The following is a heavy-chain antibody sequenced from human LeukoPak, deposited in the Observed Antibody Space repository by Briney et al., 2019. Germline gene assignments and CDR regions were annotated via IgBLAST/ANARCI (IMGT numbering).Heavy chain of an antibody. CDR1: GFTFSTHG. Sequence: GGPLRLSCEASGFTFSTHGMHWVRQAPGKGLEWVAVISYSGSSKECADSVKGRFTISRDNSKSTLYLQMNSLRAEDTAVYYCAKDSGSNTFDNWGQGTLATVAS. CDR3: AKDSGSNTFDN. J-gene: IGHJ3*02. V-gene: IGHV3-30*18. D-gene: IGHD3-10*01. CDR2: ISYSGSSK.